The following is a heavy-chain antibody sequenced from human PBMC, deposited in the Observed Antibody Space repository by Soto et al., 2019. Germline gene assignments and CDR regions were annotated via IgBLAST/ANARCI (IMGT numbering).Heavy chain of an antibody. Sequence: QVQLVESGGGVVQPGRSLRLSCAASGFTFSSYDMHWVRQAPGKVLEWVAVISYDGSNKYYADSVKGRFTISRDNSKNTLYLQMNSLRAEDTAVYYCAKEYSGYDHFDYWGQGTLVTVSS. CDR2: ISYDGSNK. CDR3: AKEYSGYDHFDY. D-gene: IGHD5-12*01. CDR1: GFTFSSYD. V-gene: IGHV3-30*18. J-gene: IGHJ4*02.